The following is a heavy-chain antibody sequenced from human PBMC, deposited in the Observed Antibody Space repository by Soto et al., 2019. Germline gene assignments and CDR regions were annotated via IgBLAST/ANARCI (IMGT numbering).Heavy chain of an antibody. V-gene: IGHV1-18*01. CDR1: GYIFSTYG. Sequence: ASVKVSWKASGYIFSTYGISWVRQAPGQGLQWMGLIIGYNGHTNHAQKFQGRVTLTTDTSTSTAYMELRSLRSEDTAVYYCARGLNGYLHYFDYWGQGTPVTVSS. CDR3: ARGLNGYLHYFDY. J-gene: IGHJ4*02. CDR2: IIGYNGHT. D-gene: IGHD5-18*01.